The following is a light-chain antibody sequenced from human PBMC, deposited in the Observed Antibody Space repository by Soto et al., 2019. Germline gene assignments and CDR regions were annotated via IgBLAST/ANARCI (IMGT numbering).Light chain of an antibody. V-gene: IGKV3-11*01. Sequence: PASLSLSPGERATLSRRASQSVSRYLAWYQQKPGQAPRLLIYGASTRATGIPARFSGSGSGTDFTLIISSLETEDFAVYYCQQRSKWTITFGQGTRLEIK. CDR3: QQRSKWTIT. CDR2: GAS. J-gene: IGKJ5*01. CDR1: QSVSRY.